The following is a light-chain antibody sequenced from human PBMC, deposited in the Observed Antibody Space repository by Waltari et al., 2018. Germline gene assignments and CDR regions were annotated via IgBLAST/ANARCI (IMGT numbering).Light chain of an antibody. J-gene: IGLJ3*02. CDR1: SLPRKF. V-gene: IGLV3-10*01. CDR2: EDS. Sequence: SNELTQSPSVSVSPGQTARITCSGDSLPRKFAYWYQQKSGQAPVMVMYEDSKRPSGNPERCSGSSSGKMATLIISGAQVEDEADYYCYATDNSNNHRVFGGGTKLTVL. CDR3: YATDNSNNHRV.